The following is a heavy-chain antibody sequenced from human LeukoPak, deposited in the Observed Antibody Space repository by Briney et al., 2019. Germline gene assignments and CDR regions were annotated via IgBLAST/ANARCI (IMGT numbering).Heavy chain of an antibody. CDR3: ARDLGYCSSTSCPQGFDI. J-gene: IGHJ3*02. CDR2: IYYSGST. CDR1: GGPISSYY. Sequence: SETLSLTCTVSGGPISSYYWSWIRQPPGKGREGVEHIYYSGSTNYNPSLKSRVTISVDTSKNQFSLKLSSVTAADTAVYYCARDLGYCSSTSCPQGFDIWGQGTMVTVSS. D-gene: IGHD2-2*01. V-gene: IGHV4-59*01.